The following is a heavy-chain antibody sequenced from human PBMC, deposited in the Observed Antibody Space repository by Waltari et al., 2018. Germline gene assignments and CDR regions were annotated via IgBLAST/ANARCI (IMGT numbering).Heavy chain of an antibody. CDR2: IYHSGST. CDR1: GYSISSGYY. D-gene: IGHD3-10*01. V-gene: IGHV4-38-2*01. J-gene: IGHJ4*02. CDR3: ARYWFGELSYFDY. Sequence: QVQLQESGPGLVKPSETLSLTCAVSGYSISSGYYWGWIRQPPGKGLEWIGSIYHSGSTYYTPSLKSRVTISVDTSKNQFSLKLSSVTAADTAVYYCARYWFGELSYFDYWGQGTLVTVSS.